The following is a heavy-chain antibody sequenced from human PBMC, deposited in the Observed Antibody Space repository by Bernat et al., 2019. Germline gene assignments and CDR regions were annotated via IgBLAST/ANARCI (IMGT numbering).Heavy chain of an antibody. CDR1: GFTFSSYA. V-gene: IGHV3-30-3*01. CDR3: AREAGSSSWFDP. D-gene: IGHD6-6*01. Sequence: QVQLVESGGGVVQPGRSLRLSCAASGFTFSSYAMHWVRQAPGKGLEWVAVISYDGSNKYYAHSVKGRFTISSDNSKNTLYLQMNSLRAEDTAVYYCAREAGSSSWFDPWGQGTLVTVSS. CDR2: ISYDGSNK. J-gene: IGHJ5*02.